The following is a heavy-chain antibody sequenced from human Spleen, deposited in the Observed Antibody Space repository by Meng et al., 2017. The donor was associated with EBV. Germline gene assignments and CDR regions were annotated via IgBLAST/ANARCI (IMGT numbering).Heavy chain of an antibody. Sequence: QVQLQESGSGLVKPSQTLSLTCAVSGGSISSDGYSWSWIRQPPGKALEWIGYISHTGSTSYNPSLKSRVTISVDTSKNQFSLRLSSVTAADAAVYFCARGGYGTNYFDPWGQGTLVTVSS. D-gene: IGHD4/OR15-4a*01. V-gene: IGHV4-30-2*01. CDR3: ARGGYGTNYFDP. CDR2: ISHTGST. CDR1: GGSISSDGYS. J-gene: IGHJ5*02.